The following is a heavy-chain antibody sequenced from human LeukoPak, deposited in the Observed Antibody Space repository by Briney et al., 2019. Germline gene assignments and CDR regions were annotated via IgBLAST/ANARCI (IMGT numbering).Heavy chain of an antibody. Sequence: SESLSLTCAVSGYSISSGYYWGWIRQPPGKGVGWVGSIYYSGSTYYNPSLKSRVTISVDTSKNQFSLELSSVTAADTAVYYCARPIGLSDAFDVWGQGTMVTVAS. CDR3: ARPIGLSDAFDV. J-gene: IGHJ3*01. D-gene: IGHD2/OR15-2a*01. CDR2: IYYSGST. CDR1: GYSISSGYY. V-gene: IGHV4-38-2*01.